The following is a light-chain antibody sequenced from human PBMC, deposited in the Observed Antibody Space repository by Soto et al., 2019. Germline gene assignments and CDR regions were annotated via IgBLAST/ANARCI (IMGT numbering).Light chain of an antibody. CDR1: QGIKNY. CDR2: AAS. Sequence: DIPVTQYPSSLSASVGDRVTITCRASQGIKNYLAWYQQKPGEIPKLLNYAASTLESGIPPRFSGSGSGTDFTLTINNLQTEYVANYYYQRYYYAPFTLGGWTKVEIK. CDR3: QRYYYAPFT. J-gene: IGKJ4*01. V-gene: IGKV1-27*01.